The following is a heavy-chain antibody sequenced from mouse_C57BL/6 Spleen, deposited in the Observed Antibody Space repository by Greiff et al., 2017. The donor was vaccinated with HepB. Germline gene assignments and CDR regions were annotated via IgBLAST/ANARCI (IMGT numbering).Heavy chain of an antibody. Sequence: QVQLKPSGAELARPGASVKLSCKASGYTFTSYGISWVKQRTGPGLEWIGEIYPRSGNTYYNEKFKGKATLTADQASSPAYMERRSLTSADAAVYCCAIYDGYDPGYLDYWGQGTTLTVSS. J-gene: IGHJ2*01. D-gene: IGHD2-3*01. CDR2: IYPRSGNT. CDR3: AIYDGYDPGYLDY. V-gene: IGHV1-81*01. CDR1: GYTFTSYG.